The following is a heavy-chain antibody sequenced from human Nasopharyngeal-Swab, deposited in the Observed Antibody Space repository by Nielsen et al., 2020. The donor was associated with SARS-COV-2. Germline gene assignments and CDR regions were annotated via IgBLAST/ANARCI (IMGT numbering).Heavy chain of an antibody. Sequence: GESLKISCAASGLSVSSNYMSWVRQAPGKGLEWVSIIYPGGSTYYADSVKGRFTISRDSSRNTLYPQMNSLTAEDTAVYYCARVLDGYNGFDYWGQGTLVTVSS. D-gene: IGHD5-24*01. CDR3: ARVLDGYNGFDY. CDR1: GLSVSSNY. CDR2: IYPGGST. V-gene: IGHV3-53*01. J-gene: IGHJ4*02.